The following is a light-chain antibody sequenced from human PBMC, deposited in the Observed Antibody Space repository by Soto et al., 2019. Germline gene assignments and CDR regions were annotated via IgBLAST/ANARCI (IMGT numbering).Light chain of an antibody. Sequence: DIQMTQSPSTLSASVGDRVNITCRASQSIKTWLAWYQQKPGKAPKLQIYKASTLQTGVPSRFSGSGSGTEFTLTISSLQPDVYATYYCQQYNSYPYTFGQGTRVEIK. CDR3: QQYNSYPYT. CDR1: QSIKTW. CDR2: KAS. V-gene: IGKV1-5*03. J-gene: IGKJ2*01.